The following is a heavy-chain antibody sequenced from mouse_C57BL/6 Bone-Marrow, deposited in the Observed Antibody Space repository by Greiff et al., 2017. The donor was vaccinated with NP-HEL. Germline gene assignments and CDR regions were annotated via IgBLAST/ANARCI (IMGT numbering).Heavy chain of an antibody. CDR3: ARDKGSLYYYGSSPYWYFDV. CDR1: GFSINSDCY. Sequence: EVKLQESGPSLVRPSQTLSLTCTVTGFSINSDCYWIWIRQFPGNKLEYIGYTFYSGITYYNPSLESRTYITRDTSKNQFSLKLSSVTTEDTATYYRARDKGSLYYYGSSPYWYFDVWGTGTTVTVSS. V-gene: IGHV3-3*01. CDR2: TFYSGIT. D-gene: IGHD1-1*01. J-gene: IGHJ1*03.